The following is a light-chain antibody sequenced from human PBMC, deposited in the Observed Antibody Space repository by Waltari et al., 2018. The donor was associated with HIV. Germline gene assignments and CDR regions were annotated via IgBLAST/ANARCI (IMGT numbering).Light chain of an antibody. CDR2: DAS. CDR1: QGISSW. J-gene: IGKJ4*01. CDR3: QQGNSLPGLT. Sequence: DIQMTQSPSSVSASVGDRVTITCRASQGISSWLAWYQQRPGKAPNLLIYDASRLQTGVPSRFSGSGSGTDFTLTISSLQPEDSATYYCQQGNSLPGLTLGGGTKVDIK. V-gene: IGKV1-12*01.